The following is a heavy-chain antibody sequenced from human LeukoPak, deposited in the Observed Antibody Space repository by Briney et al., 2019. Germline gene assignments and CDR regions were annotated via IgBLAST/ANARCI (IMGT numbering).Heavy chain of an antibody. CDR2: IRYDGSNK. CDR1: GFTFSSYG. J-gene: IGHJ6*03. CDR3: AKAPKLDDGPYYYYMDV. V-gene: IGHV3-30*02. Sequence: GGSLRLSCAASGFTFSSYGMHWVRQAPGKGLEWVAFIRYDGSNKYYADSVKGRFTISRDNSKNTLYLQMNSLRAEDTAVYYCAKAPKLDDGPYYYYMDVWGKETTVTVSS. D-gene: IGHD6-13*01.